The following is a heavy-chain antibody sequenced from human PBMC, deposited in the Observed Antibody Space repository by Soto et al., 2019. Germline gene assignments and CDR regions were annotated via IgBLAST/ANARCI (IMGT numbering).Heavy chain of an antibody. V-gene: IGHV1-18*04. CDR1: GYTFTSHS. CDR2: ISAYNGYT. Sequence: QVQLVQSGAEVKEPGASVKVSCKASGYTFTSHSIIWVRRAPGEGLEWVGWISAYNGYTNSAENFQGRVTMTTDASTNTANMELRSLRSDDTAVYYCARVGYYYGSGSYVFDPWGQGTLVTVSS. J-gene: IGHJ5*02. D-gene: IGHD3-10*01. CDR3: ARVGYYYGSGSYVFDP.